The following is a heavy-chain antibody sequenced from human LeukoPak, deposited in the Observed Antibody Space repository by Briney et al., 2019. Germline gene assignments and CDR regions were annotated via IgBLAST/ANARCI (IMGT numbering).Heavy chain of an antibody. CDR2: IYSGGST. CDR1: GFTVSSNY. Sequence: QAGGSLRLSCAASGFTVSSNYMSWVRQAPGKGLEWVSVIYSGGSTYYADSVKGRFTISRDNSKNTLYLQMNSLRAEGTAVYYCAKDLVSQRGVGSSEKVDYWGQGTLVTVSS. CDR3: AKDLVSQRGVGSSEKVDY. D-gene: IGHD3-10*01. V-gene: IGHV3-53*01. J-gene: IGHJ4*02.